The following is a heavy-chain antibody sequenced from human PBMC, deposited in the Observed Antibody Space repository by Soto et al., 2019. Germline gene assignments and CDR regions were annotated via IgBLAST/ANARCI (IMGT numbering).Heavy chain of an antibody. J-gene: IGHJ4*02. V-gene: IGHV3-23*01. CDR2: ISGSGGST. Sequence: GGSLRLSCAASGFTFSSYAMSWVRQAPGKGLEWVSAISGSGGSTYYADSVKGRFTNSRDNSKNTLYLKMNSLRAEDTAVYYCAKDPIAVAGPVPLDYWGQGTLVTVSS. D-gene: IGHD6-19*01. CDR1: GFTFSSYA. CDR3: AKDPIAVAGPVPLDY.